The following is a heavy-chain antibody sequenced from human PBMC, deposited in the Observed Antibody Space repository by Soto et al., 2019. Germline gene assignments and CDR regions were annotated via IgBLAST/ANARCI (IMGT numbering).Heavy chain of an antibody. CDR2: MNPNSGNT. D-gene: IGHD2-15*01. V-gene: IGHV1-8*01. CDR3: ARDPGAASFDF. Sequence: ASVKVSCKASGYTFTSYDINWVRQATGQGLEWMRWMNPNSGNTGYAQKFQGRVTMTRNTSMSTAYMELSSLRSEDTAVYFCARDPGAASFDFWAQGTLVTVSS. CDR1: GYTFTSYD. J-gene: IGHJ4*02.